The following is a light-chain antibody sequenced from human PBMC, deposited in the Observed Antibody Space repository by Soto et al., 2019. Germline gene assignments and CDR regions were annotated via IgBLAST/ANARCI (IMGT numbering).Light chain of an antibody. CDR2: DVT. CDR1: SSDVGGYIY. Sequence: QSALTQPASVSGSPGQSITISCTGTSSDVGGYIYVSWYQHHPGKAPKLMIYDVTDRPSGISFRFSGSKSGNTASLTISRLQADDEADYYCSSYTSSNTVLFGGGTKLTVL. V-gene: IGLV2-14*03. CDR3: SSYTSSNTVL. J-gene: IGLJ2*01.